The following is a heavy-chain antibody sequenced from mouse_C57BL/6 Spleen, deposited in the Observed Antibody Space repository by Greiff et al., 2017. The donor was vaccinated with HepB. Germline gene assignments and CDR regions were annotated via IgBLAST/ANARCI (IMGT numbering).Heavy chain of an antibody. J-gene: IGHJ1*03. CDR3: ARQGSSYRYFDV. Sequence: EVMLVESGGGLVKPGGSLKLSCAASGFTFSDYGMHWVRQAPEKGLEWVAYISSGSSTSYYADTVKGRFTISRDNAKNTLFLQMTSLRSEDTAMYYCARQGSSYRYFDVWGTGTTVTVSS. CDR1: GFTFSDYG. CDR2: ISSGSSTS. V-gene: IGHV5-17*01. D-gene: IGHD1-1*01.